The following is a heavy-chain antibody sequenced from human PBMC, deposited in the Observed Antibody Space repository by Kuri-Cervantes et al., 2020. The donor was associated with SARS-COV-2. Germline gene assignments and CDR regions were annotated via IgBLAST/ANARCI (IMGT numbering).Heavy chain of an antibody. D-gene: IGHD3-3*01. CDR1: GGSISSYY. CDR2: IYYSGST. J-gene: IGHJ5*02. CDR3: ARQMMSSITIFGVVITRNWFDP. V-gene: IGHV4-59*04. Sequence: SEILSLTCTVSGGSISSYYWSWIRQPPGKGLEWIGYIYYSGSTYYNPSLKSRVTISVDTSKDQFSLKLSSVTAANTAVYYCARQMMSSITIFGVVITRNWFDPWGQGTLVTVSS.